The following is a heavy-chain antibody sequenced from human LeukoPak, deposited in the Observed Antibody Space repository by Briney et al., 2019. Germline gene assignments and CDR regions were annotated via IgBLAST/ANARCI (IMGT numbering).Heavy chain of an antibody. CDR3: ASGTYSYFDY. D-gene: IGHD1-26*01. Sequence: PSETLSLTCSVSGGSISSYYWSWIRQPPGKGLEWIGYVHYSGDTNYSPSLKSRATISVDTSKNQFSLELSSVIAADTAVYYCASGTYSYFDYWGQGTLVTVSS. J-gene: IGHJ4*02. CDR1: GGSISSYY. V-gene: IGHV4-59*08. CDR2: VHYSGDT.